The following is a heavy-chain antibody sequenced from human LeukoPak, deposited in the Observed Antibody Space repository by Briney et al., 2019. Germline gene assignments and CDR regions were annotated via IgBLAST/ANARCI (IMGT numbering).Heavy chain of an antibody. Sequence: GGSLKLSCAASGFTFSGSAMHWVRQASGKGLEWVGRIRSKANSYATAYAASVKGRFSISRDDSKNTAYLQMNSLKTKDTAVYYCTRRDYYMDVWGKGTTVTVSS. CDR3: TRRDYYMDV. CDR2: IRSKANSYAT. CDR1: GFTFSGSA. V-gene: IGHV3-73*01. J-gene: IGHJ6*03.